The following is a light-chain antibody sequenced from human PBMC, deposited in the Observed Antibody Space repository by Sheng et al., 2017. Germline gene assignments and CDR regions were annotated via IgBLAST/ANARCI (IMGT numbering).Light chain of an antibody. J-gene: IGLJ3*02. CDR1: SGHSSYV. V-gene: IGLV4-69*01. CDR2: LKSDGTH. CDR3: QTWGTGIQV. Sequence: QLVLTQSPSASASLGASVKLTCTLSSGHSSYVIAWHQQQPGKGPRFLLKLKSDGTHNKGDGIPDRFSGSSSGAERYLIISSLQSEDEADYYCQTWGTGIQVFGGGTKLTVL.